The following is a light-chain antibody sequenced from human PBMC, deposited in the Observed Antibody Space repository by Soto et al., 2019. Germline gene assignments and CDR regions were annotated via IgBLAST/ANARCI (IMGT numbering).Light chain of an antibody. Sequence: EIVLTQSPGTLSLSPGERATLSCRASQSITSNFLAWYQQKPVQAPRLLIYGASTRAAGVPDRFSGSGSGTDFTLTITRLEPEDFAVYYCQQYGRSPLMYTFGQGTKLGV. CDR1: QSITSNF. V-gene: IGKV3-20*01. J-gene: IGKJ2*01. CDR2: GAS. CDR3: QQYGRSPLMYT.